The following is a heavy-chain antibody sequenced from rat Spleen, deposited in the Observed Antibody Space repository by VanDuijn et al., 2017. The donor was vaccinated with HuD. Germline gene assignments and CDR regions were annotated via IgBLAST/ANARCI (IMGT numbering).Heavy chain of an antibody. J-gene: IGHJ2*01. V-gene: IGHV5-7*01. CDR1: GFTFSDHN. D-gene: IGHD2-1*01. CDR3: ARRYDFDF. CDR2: INYDGTNT. Sequence: EVQLVESDGGLVQPGRSMKLSCAASGFTFSDHNMAWVRQAPKKGLEWVATINYDGTNTYYRDSVKGRFTISRDNAENTLYLQMNSLRSEDTATYYCARRYDFDFWGQGVMVTVSS.